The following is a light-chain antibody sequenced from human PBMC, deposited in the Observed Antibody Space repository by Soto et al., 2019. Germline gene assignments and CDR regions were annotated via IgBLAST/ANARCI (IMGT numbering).Light chain of an antibody. CDR3: QQLNNYPLIT. CDR2: AAS. J-gene: IGKJ5*01. V-gene: IGKV1-9*01. CDR1: QGISSY. Sequence: DIQLTQSPSFLSASVGDRVTITCRASQGISSYLAWYQQKPGKAPKLLIYAASTLQSGVPSRFSGSGSGTEFTLTISSLQPEDFATYYCQQLNNYPLITFGQGTRLEIK.